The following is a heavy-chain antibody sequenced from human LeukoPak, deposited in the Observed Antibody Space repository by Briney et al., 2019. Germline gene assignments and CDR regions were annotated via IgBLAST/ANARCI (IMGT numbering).Heavy chain of an antibody. V-gene: IGHV1-69*13. Sequence: SVKVSCKASGGTFSSYAISWVRQAPGQGLEWMGGIIPIFGTANYAQKFQGRVTITADESTSTAYMELSSLRSEDTAVYYCARGAVLRYLDWQYYFDYWGQGSLVTVSS. CDR3: ARGAVLRYLDWQYYFDY. CDR1: GGTFSSYA. CDR2: IIPIFGTA. D-gene: IGHD3-9*01. J-gene: IGHJ4*02.